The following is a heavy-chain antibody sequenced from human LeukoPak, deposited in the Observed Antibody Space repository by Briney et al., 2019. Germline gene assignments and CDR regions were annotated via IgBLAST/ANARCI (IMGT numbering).Heavy chain of an antibody. J-gene: IGHJ4*02. CDR3: ARVSGGSAVLSGTFGVSQKTKGFDY. CDR2: ISSSSSYI. V-gene: IGHV3-21*01. CDR1: GFTFSSYS. D-gene: IGHD3-3*01. Sequence: GGSLRLSCAASGFTFSSYSMNWVRQAPGKGLEWVSSISSSSSYIYYADSVKGRFTISRDNAKNSLYLQMNSLRAEDTAVYYCARVSGGSAVLSGTFGVSQKTKGFDYWGQGTLVTVSS.